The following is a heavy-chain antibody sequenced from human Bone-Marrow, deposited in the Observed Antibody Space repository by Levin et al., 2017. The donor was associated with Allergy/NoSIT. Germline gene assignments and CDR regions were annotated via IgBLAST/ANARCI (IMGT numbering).Heavy chain of an antibody. CDR3: ARDHRGAIEDYHGLDV. CDR1: GLRVGNNY. D-gene: IGHD4/OR15-4a*01. CDR2: IYIDETT. J-gene: IGHJ6*02. V-gene: IGHV3-66*01. Sequence: GGSLRLSCAASGLRVGNNYMSWVRQAPGKGLEWVSVIYIDETTYYADSVNGRFSISRDTFKNTLYLQLNRLRVEDTAVYYCARDHRGAIEDYHGLDVWGQGTTVIVSS.